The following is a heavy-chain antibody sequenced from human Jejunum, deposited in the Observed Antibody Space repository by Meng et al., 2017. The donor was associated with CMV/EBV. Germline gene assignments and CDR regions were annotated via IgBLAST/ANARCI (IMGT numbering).Heavy chain of an antibody. Sequence: NYWMHWVRQAPGEGLVWVSHINNGGDSATYADSVKGRFTISRDNARNTLYLQMNSLRAEDTAVYYCANSVRSMDQLLIPPAFDAWGQGTMVTVSS. V-gene: IGHV3-74*03. J-gene: IGHJ3*01. CDR3: ANSVRSMDQLLIPPAFDA. CDR2: INNGGDSA. CDR1: NYW. D-gene: IGHD2-2*01.